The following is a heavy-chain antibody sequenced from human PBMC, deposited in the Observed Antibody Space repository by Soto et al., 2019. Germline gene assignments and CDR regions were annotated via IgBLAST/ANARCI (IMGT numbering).Heavy chain of an antibody. CDR3: ARHRIAVAGPLDY. CDR2: MYYDGIV. V-gene: IGHV4-39*01. J-gene: IGHJ4*02. D-gene: IGHD6-19*01. CDR1: GGAIRNGIYY. Sequence: SETISLTCTGAGGAIRNGIYYWGWVRQPPGKGLDWIGTMYYDGIVAYSPSLKSRVTLSGDTSRNHFSVKINSVTDADTAVYFCARHRIAVAGPLDYWGQGTLVTVSS.